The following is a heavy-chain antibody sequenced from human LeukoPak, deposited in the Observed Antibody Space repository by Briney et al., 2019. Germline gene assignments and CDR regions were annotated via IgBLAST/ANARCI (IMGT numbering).Heavy chain of an antibody. D-gene: IGHD6-19*01. Sequence: PSQTLSLTCTVSGGSISSGDYYWSWVRQPPGKGLEWIGYIYYSGSTYYNPSLKSRVTMSVDTPKNQFSLKLSYVTAADTAVYYCARGKEQWVSTDYWGQGTLVTVSS. CDR1: GGSISSGDYY. J-gene: IGHJ4*02. V-gene: IGHV4-30-4*08. CDR2: IYYSGST. CDR3: ARGKEQWVSTDY.